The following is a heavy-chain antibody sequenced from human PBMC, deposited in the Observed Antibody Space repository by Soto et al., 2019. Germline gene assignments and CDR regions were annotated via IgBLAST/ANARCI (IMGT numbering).Heavy chain of an antibody. J-gene: IGHJ4*02. V-gene: IGHV1-2*02. CDR1: GYIFCYYY. Sequence: XSVKVSCKTSGYIFCYYYLHWVRQAPEQGLEWMGWINLNDGGTNSPRKFQGRLTMTRDKSITTVYMELSSLRSDDTAVYFCVRDAPSHQSIFDLWGPGSLVTVSS. CDR3: VRDAPSHQSIFDL. D-gene: IGHD2-2*01. CDR2: INLNDGGT.